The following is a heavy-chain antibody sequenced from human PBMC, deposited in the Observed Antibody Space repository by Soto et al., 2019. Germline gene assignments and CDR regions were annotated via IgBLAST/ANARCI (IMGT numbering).Heavy chain of an antibody. Sequence: QVQLVQSGAEVKKPGASVKVSCKASGYTFTSYAMHWERQAHGQRLEWMGCINAGNGNTKYSQKFQGRVTVTDDTCASTAYMELSHQRSEDTAVYYCAKSVQRAVRGVIITHLELDPWGQGTLVTVSS. CDR3: AKSVQRAVRGVIITHLELDP. CDR1: GYTFTSYA. D-gene: IGHD3-10*01. CDR2: INAGNGNT. J-gene: IGHJ5*02. V-gene: IGHV1-3*01.